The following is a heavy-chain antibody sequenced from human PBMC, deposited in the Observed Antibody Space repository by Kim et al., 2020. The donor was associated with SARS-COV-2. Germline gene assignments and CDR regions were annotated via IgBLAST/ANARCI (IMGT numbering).Heavy chain of an antibody. V-gene: IGHV3-11*04. Sequence: GGSLRLSCAASGFTFRNYYMSWIRQAPGKGLEWVSYISRSGRTISYAGSVKGRFTISRDNAKNSLYLQINSLRAEDTAVYFCTRDDGLFNGYSYYTHWGQGTTVSVSS. J-gene: IGHJ6*02. D-gene: IGHD3-9*01. CDR3: TRDDGLFNGYSYYTH. CDR2: ISRSGRTI. CDR1: GFTFRNYY.